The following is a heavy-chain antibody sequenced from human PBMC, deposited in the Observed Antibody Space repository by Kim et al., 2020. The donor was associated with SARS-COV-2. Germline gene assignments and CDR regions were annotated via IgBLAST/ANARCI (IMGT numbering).Heavy chain of an antibody. CDR1: GFTFSSYS. J-gene: IGHJ6*02. Sequence: GGSLRLSCAASGFTFSSYSMNWVRQAPGKGLEWVSSISSSSSNIYYADSVKGRFTISRDNAKNSLYLQMNSLRAEDTAVYYCARALLGWVATITQAGYYYYELDVWGHGTPCTVSS. CDR2: ISSSSSNI. D-gene: IGHD5-12*01. V-gene: IGHV3-21*01. CDR3: ARALLGWVATITQAGYYYYELDV.